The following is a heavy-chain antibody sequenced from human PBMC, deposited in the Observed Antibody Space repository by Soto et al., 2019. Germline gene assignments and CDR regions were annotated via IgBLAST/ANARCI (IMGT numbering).Heavy chain of an antibody. Sequence: GGSLRLSCTASGFTFGDYAMSWFRQAPGKGLEWVGFIRSKAYGGTTEYAASVKGRFTISRDDSKSIAYLQMNSLKTEDTAVYYCTRDRYDFWSGVDNSYRFPWGQGTLVTVSS. D-gene: IGHD3-3*01. V-gene: IGHV3-49*03. CDR2: IRSKAYGGTT. J-gene: IGHJ5*02. CDR1: GFTFGDYA. CDR3: TRDRYDFWSGVDNSYRFP.